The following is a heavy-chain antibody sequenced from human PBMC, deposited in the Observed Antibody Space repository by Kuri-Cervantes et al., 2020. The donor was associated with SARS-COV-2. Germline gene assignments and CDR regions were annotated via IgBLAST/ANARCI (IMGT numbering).Heavy chain of an antibody. J-gene: IGHJ4*02. CDR3: ARVGSGSLLSFDY. CDR1: GFTFSSYG. D-gene: IGHD3-3*01. CDR2: ISYDGSNK. V-gene: IGHV3-30*03. Sequence: GGSLRLSCAASGFTFSSYGMHWVRQAPGKGLEWVAVISYDGSNKYYADSVKGRFTISRDNSKNTLYLQMNSLRAEDTAVYYCARVGSGSLLSFDYWGQGTLVTVSS.